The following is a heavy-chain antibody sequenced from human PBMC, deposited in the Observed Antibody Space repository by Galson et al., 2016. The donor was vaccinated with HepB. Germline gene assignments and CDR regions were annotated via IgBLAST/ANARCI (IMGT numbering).Heavy chain of an antibody. CDR1: GFTFNSYA. D-gene: IGHD3-16*01. CDR3: ARPGDLDPRYYMDV. V-gene: IGHV3-23*01. J-gene: IGHJ6*03. CDR2: ISGHPIYT. Sequence: SLRLSCAASGFTFNSYAMRWVRQAPGKGLEWVSAISGHPIYTSYADSVKGRFSISRDNSKNTLYLQMTSLRAEDTAVYYCARPGDLDPRYYMDVWGKGTPVTVSS.